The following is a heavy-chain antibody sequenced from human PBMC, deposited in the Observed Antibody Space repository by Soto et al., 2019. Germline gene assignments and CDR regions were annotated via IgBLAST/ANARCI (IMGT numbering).Heavy chain of an antibody. CDR3: TSYKSWDY. CDR1: GGTFSSYT. J-gene: IGHJ4*02. V-gene: IGHV1-69*02. CDR2: IIPILFIA. D-gene: IGHD1-20*01. Sequence: SVKVSCKASGGTFSSYTISWVRQAPVQVLELIVRIIPILFIADYSQKFQGRVTITSYKSTITAYMELIILRSEDKAVYYCTSYKSWDYWGQGTLVTVSS.